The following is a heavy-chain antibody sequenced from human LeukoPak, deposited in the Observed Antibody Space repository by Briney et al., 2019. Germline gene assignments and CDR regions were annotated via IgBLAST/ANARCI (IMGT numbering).Heavy chain of an antibody. J-gene: IGHJ4*02. CDR2: IYYSGTT. CDR3: ARHGGSYDFDF. V-gene: IGHV4-39*01. Sequence: SETLSLTCTVSGGTVIGGSYYWGWIRQPPGKGLEWIGTIYYSGTTYYNPSLKSRVTISVDTSKNQFSLKLSSVTAADTAVYYCARHGGSYDFDFWGQGTLVTVSS. D-gene: IGHD1-26*01. CDR1: GGTVIGGSYY.